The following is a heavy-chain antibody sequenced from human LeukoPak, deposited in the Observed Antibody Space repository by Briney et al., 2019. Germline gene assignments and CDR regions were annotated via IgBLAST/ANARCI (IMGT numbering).Heavy chain of an antibody. J-gene: IGHJ6*03. V-gene: IGHV1-2*02. CDR2: INPNSGGT. CDR1: GYTFTGYY. CDR3: ARGVGYSSSSFYYYYYYMDV. Sequence: GASVKVSCKASGYTFTGYYMHWVRQAPGQGLEWMGWINPNSGGTNYAQKFQGRVTMTRDTSISTAYMELSRLRSDDTAVYYCARGVGYSSSSFYYYYYYMDVWGKGTTVTVSS. D-gene: IGHD6-6*01.